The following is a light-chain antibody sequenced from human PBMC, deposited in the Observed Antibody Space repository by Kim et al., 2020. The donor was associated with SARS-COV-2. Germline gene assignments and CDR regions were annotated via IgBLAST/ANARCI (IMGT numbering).Light chain of an antibody. CDR2: GAS. Sequence: WSPWERATLSCRASQSVSSNYLAWYQQKPGQAPRLLIYGASSRATGIPDRFSGSGSGTDFTLTITRLEPEDFAVYYCQQYSSSPATFGQGTKVDIK. CDR3: QQYSSSPAT. V-gene: IGKV3-20*01. J-gene: IGKJ1*01. CDR1: QSVSSNY.